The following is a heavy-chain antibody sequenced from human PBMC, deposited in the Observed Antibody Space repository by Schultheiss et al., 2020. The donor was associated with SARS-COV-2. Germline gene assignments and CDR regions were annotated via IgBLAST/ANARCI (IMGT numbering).Heavy chain of an antibody. V-gene: IGHV3-21*01. D-gene: IGHD3-22*01. J-gene: IGHJ6*02. CDR3: ARDYRGSGYIFGHYYYGMDV. CDR2: ISSSSSYI. Sequence: GGSLRLSCAASGFTFRSYAMSWVRQAPGKGLEWVSSISSSSSYIYYADSVKGRFTISRDNAKNSLYLQMNSLRAEDTAVYYCARDYRGSGYIFGHYYYGMDVWGQGTTVTVSS. CDR1: GFTFRSYA.